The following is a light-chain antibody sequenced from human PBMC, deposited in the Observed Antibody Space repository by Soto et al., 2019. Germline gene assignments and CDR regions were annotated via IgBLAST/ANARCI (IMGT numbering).Light chain of an antibody. CDR2: DVS. CDR3: QQSFSAPRT. Sequence: DIQMTQSPSSLSASLGDRATVTCRASQSIGRYLNWYQQKPGKAPKLLIYDVSSLETGVPSKFSGDESGTDFTLTSRGLQPVDFANCYCQQSFSAPRTFGQGTKLEI. J-gene: IGKJ2*01. V-gene: IGKV1-39*01. CDR1: QSIGRY.